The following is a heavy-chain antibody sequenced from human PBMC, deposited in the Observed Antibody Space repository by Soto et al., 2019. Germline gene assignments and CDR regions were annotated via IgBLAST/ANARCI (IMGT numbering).Heavy chain of an antibody. J-gene: IGHJ4*02. V-gene: IGHV4-34*01. Sequence: SETLSLTCAVYGGSFSGYYWSWIRQPPGKGLEWIGEINHSGSTNYNPSLKSRVTISLDESENQFSLKVTSLTAADTAVYYCASRDPGTSVDYWGQGTLVTVSS. CDR3: ASRDPGTSVDY. CDR1: GGSFSGYY. D-gene: IGHD1-7*01. CDR2: INHSGST.